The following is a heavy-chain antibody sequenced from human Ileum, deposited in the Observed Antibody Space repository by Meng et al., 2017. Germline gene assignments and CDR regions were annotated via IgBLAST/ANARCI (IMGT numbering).Heavy chain of an antibody. CDR2: VRSKANSYAT. CDR1: GFTFSGSA. CDR3: SKTTADANSGYYAY. D-gene: IGHD3-22*01. Sequence: GESLKISCAASGFTFSGSALHWVRQASGKGLEWVGRVRSKANSYATAYAASVEGRFTISRDESQNTAFLEMTSLKTEDSAVYYCSKTTADANSGYYAYWGQGTQVTVSS. J-gene: IGHJ4*02. V-gene: IGHV3-73*01.